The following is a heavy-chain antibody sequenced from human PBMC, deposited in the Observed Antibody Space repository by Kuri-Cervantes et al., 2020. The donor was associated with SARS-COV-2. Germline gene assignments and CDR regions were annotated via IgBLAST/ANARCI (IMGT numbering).Heavy chain of an antibody. J-gene: IGHJ6*02. D-gene: IGHD3-10*01. Sequence: GESLKISCAASGFTFSSYSMNWVRQAPGKGLEWVAVISYDGSNKYYADSVKGRFTISRDNAKNSLYLQMNSLRAEDTAVYYCARKQEEWFGEFPQYGMDVWGQGTTVTVSS. CDR3: ARKQEEWFGEFPQYGMDV. CDR1: GFTFSSYS. CDR2: ISYDGSNK. V-gene: IGHV3-30*12.